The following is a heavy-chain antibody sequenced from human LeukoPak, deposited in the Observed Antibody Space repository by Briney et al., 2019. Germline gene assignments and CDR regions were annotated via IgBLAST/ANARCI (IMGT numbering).Heavy chain of an antibody. CDR3: ARFLRRDGYSYFDY. CDR1: GFTFRNYW. V-gene: IGHV3-7*01. Sequence: GGSLRLSCAASGFTFRNYWMSWVRQAPGKGLEWVANIKQDGSEKYYGDSVRGRFTISRDNSKNSLYLQMNSLRAEDTAVYYCARFLRRDGYSYFDYWGQGTLVTVSS. D-gene: IGHD5-24*01. J-gene: IGHJ4*02. CDR2: IKQDGSEK.